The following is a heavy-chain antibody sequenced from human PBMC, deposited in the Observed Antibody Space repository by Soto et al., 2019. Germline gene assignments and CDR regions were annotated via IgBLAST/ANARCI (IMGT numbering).Heavy chain of an antibody. Sequence: QVQLVQSGAEVKKPGSSVKVSCKASGGTFGSYAISWVRQAPGQGLEWMGGIIPIFGTANYAQKFQGRVTITADEATSTAYMELSSLRSEDTAVYYCASILITGTTWGGSWFDPWGQGTLVTVSS. D-gene: IGHD1-7*01. CDR1: GGTFGSYA. V-gene: IGHV1-69*01. J-gene: IGHJ5*02. CDR2: IIPIFGTA. CDR3: ASILITGTTWGGSWFDP.